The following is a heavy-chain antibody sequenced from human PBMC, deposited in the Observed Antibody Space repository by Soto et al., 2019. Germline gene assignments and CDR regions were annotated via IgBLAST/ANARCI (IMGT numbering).Heavy chain of an antibody. CDR2: IYYSGST. CDR1: GGSISGSSYY. CDR3: TSGYSRVY. Sequence: SETLSLTCTVSGGSISGSSYYWGWIRQPPGKGLEWIGSIYYSGSTYYNPSLKSRVTISVDTSKNQFSLKLSSVTAADTAVYYCTSGYSRVYWGQGTLVTVSS. D-gene: IGHD5-18*01. J-gene: IGHJ4*02. V-gene: IGHV4-39*01.